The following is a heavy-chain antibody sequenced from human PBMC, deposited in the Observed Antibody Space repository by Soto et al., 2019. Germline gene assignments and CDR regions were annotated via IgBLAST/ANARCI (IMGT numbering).Heavy chain of an antibody. CDR2: ILFDGRNE. Sequence: PGGSLRLSCAASGFTFSSYAMHWVRQAPGKGLEWVALILFDGRNEYYADSVKGRFIISRDNSKNTLYLQMNSLRPEDTAVYYCAKDMPPNNDILTGYYSGFDDWGQGALVTVSS. CDR1: GFTFSSYA. V-gene: IGHV3-30*18. D-gene: IGHD3-9*01. CDR3: AKDMPPNNDILTGYYSGFDD. J-gene: IGHJ4*02.